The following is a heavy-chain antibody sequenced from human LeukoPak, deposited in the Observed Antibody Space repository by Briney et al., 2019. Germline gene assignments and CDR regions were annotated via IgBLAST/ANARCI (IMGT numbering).Heavy chain of an antibody. D-gene: IGHD6-6*01. J-gene: IGHJ6*02. CDR3: AKYSSSSYYYGMDV. CDR1: GFTFSSYA. Sequence: GGSLRLSCAASGFTFSSYAMSWVRQAPGKGLEWVSAISSSGGSTYYADSVKGRFTISRDNSKNTLYLQMNSLRAEDTAVYYCAKYSSSSYYYGMDVWGQGTTVTVSS. CDR2: ISSSGGST. V-gene: IGHV3-23*01.